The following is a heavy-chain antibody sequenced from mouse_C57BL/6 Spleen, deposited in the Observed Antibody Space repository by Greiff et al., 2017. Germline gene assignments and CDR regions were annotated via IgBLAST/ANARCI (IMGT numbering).Heavy chain of an antibody. Sequence: VQLQQSGPELVKPGASVKISCKASGYTFTDYYMNWVKQSHGKSLEWIGDINPNNGGTSYNQKFKGKATLTVDKSSSTAYMELRSLTSEDSAVYYCARGGGSSGYLAWFAYWGQGTLVTVSA. D-gene: IGHD3-2*02. J-gene: IGHJ3*01. V-gene: IGHV1-26*01. CDR2: INPNNGGT. CDR3: ARGGGSSGYLAWFAY. CDR1: GYTFTDYY.